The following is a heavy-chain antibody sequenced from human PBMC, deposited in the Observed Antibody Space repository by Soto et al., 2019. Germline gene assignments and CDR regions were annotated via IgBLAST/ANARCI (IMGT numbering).Heavy chain of an antibody. CDR1: GFTFRSFT. Sequence: GGSLRLSCAASGFTFRSFTMNWVRQSPGKGLEWVSTISSNSAYIYYTDALRGRFTISRDDAKNSLHLQMNSLRAEDTAVYYCTRDASRDSSARGWFDPWGPGTLVTVSS. CDR3: TRDASRDSSARGWFDP. V-gene: IGHV3-21*01. D-gene: IGHD6-13*01. J-gene: IGHJ5*02. CDR2: ISSNSAYI.